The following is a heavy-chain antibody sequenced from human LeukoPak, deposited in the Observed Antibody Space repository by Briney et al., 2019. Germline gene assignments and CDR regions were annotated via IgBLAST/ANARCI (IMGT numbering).Heavy chain of an antibody. CDR1: GFTFSSYG. Sequence: PGGSLRLSCAASGFTFSSYGMHWVRQAPGKGLEWVAFIWYDGSNKYYADSVKGRFTISRDNSKNTLYLQMNSLRVEDTAVYYCAKLSHMVRGLSDAFDIWGQGTMVTVSS. D-gene: IGHD3-10*01. CDR2: IWYDGSNK. J-gene: IGHJ3*02. V-gene: IGHV3-30*02. CDR3: AKLSHMVRGLSDAFDI.